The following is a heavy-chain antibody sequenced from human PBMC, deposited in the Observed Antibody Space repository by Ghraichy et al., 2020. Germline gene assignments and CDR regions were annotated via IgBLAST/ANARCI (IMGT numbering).Heavy chain of an antibody. CDR1: GDSVSSNSAA. CDR2: TYYRSKWYN. Sequence: SQTLSLTCAISGDSVSSNSAAWNWIRQSPSRGLEWLGRTYYRSKWYNDYAVSVKSRITINPDTSKNQFSLQLNSVTPEDTAVYYCARRTLAATLRQLAQGFDYWGQGTLVTVSS. J-gene: IGHJ4*02. CDR3: ARRTLAATLRQLAQGFDY. V-gene: IGHV6-1*01. D-gene: IGHD2-15*01.